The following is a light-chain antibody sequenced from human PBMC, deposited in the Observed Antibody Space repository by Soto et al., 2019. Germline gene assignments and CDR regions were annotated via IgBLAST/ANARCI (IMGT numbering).Light chain of an antibody. CDR1: QSVSNIY. Sequence: EIVMTQSPATLSLSPGETASLSCRASQSVSNIYLGWYQQKPGQAPRLLIYGASSRATGIPGRFSGSRSGTDFTLTISSVEPEDFAVFYCHQRNTFGQGTRLEIK. V-gene: IGKV3D-20*02. CDR2: GAS. CDR3: HQRNT. J-gene: IGKJ5*01.